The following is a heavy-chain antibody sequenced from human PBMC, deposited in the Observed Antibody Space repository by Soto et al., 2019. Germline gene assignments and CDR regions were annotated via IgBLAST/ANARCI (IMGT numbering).Heavy chain of an antibody. CDR1: GYTFTSYG. D-gene: IGHD5-18*01. CDR2: ISAYNGNT. J-gene: IGHJ4*02. V-gene: IGHV1-18*01. Sequence: QVQLVQSGAEVKKPGASVKVSCKASGYTFTSYGISWGRQAPGQGLEWMGWISAYNGNTNYAQKLQGRVTMTTDTPTSTAYMELRSLRSDETAVYYCARPALGGYSYGPLDYWGQGTLVTVSS. CDR3: ARPALGGYSYGPLDY.